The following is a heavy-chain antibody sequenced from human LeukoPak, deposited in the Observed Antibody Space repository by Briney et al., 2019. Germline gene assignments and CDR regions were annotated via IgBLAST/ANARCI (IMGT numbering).Heavy chain of an antibody. V-gene: IGHV4-34*01. CDR2: INHSGST. CDR3: GRGLKLGYCSSTSCYPLVY. CDR1: GGSFSGYY. J-gene: IGHJ4*02. D-gene: IGHD2-2*01. Sequence: SETLSFTCAVYGGSFSGYYWSWIRQPPGKGLEWIGEINHSGSTNYNPSLKSRVTISVDTSKNQFSLKLSSVTAADTAVYYCGRGLKLGYCSSTSCYPLVYWGQGTLVTVSS.